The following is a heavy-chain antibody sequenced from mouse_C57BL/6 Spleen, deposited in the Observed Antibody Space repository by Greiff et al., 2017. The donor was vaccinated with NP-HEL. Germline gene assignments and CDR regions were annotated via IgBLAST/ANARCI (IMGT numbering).Heavy chain of an antibody. Sequence: QVQLQQSGPGLVKPSQSLFLTCSITGFPITSGYYWIWIRQSPGKPLEWMGYITHSGETFYNPSLQSPISITRETSKNQFFLQLNSVTTEDTAMYYCAGATTSDGWYFDVWGTGTTVTVSS. CDR3: AGATTSDGWYFDV. J-gene: IGHJ1*03. V-gene: IGHV12-3*01. CDR1: GFPITSGYY. CDR2: ITHSGET. D-gene: IGHD1-1*01.